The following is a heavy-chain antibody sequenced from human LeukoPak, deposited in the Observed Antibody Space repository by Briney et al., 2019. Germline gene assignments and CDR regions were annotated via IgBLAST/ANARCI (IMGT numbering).Heavy chain of an antibody. CDR1: GFTFSSYG. Sequence: GGSLRLSCVASGFTFSSYGMTWVRQAPGKGPGWGSVISSSAGSTYYADSVKGRFTISRDNSKNTLYLQMNSLRAEDTAVYYCAKGSGRGYSYGLEYWGQGTLVTVSS. D-gene: IGHD5-18*01. V-gene: IGHV3-23*01. CDR2: ISSSAGST. CDR3: AKGSGRGYSYGLEY. J-gene: IGHJ4*02.